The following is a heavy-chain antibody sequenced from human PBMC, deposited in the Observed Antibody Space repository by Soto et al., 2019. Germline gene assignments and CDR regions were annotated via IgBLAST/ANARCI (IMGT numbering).Heavy chain of an antibody. J-gene: IGHJ4*02. CDR1: GGSISSSTYY. CDR2: IYYDGSA. D-gene: IGHD1-1*01. CDR3: ARLATRYYFDY. V-gene: IGHV4-39*07. Sequence: SETLSLTCTVSGGSISSSTYYWGWIRQPPGKGLECVGTIYYDGSAYYNPSLKSRVTISVDTSKNQFSLKMSSVTAADTAAYYCARLATRYYFDYWGQGTLVTVSS.